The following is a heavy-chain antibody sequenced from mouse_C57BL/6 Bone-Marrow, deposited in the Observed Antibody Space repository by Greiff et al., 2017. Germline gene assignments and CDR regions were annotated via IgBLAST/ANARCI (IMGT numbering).Heavy chain of an antibody. J-gene: IGHJ2*01. CDR3: TTEWSLYFDY. V-gene: IGHV14-4*01. CDR1: GFNIKDDY. D-gene: IGHD1-3*01. Sequence: EVKLMESGAELVRPGASVKLSCTASGFNIKDDYMHWVKQRPEQGLEWIGWIDPENGDTEYASKFQGKAPITSDTSSNTAYLQLSSLTSEDTAVYYCTTEWSLYFDYWGQGTTLTVSS. CDR2: IDPENGDT.